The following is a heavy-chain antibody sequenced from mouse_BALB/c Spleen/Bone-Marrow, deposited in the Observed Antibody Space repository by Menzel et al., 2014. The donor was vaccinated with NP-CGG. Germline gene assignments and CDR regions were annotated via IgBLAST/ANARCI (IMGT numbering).Heavy chain of an antibody. V-gene: IGHV1-62-2*01. J-gene: IGHJ3*01. Sequence: QVQLQQSGAELVKPGASVKLSCKASGYTFTEYTIHWVKQRSGQGLVWIGWFYPGSGSIKYNEKFKDKATLTADKSSSTDYMGLSRITTEDSAVYFCARREERFITSAAWFAYWGQGTLVTVSA. CDR1: GYTFTEYT. CDR2: FYPGSGSI. D-gene: IGHD1-2*01. CDR3: ARREERFITSAAWFAY.